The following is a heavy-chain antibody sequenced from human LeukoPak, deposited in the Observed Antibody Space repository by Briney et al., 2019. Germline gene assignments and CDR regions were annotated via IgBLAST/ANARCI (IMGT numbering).Heavy chain of an antibody. V-gene: IGHV3-21*01. CDR3: AREGFCGGDCPGYFDL. CDR1: GFTFSSYT. Sequence: GGSLRLSCAASGFTFSSYTMNWVRQAPGKGLEWVSSISSSSTYIYYADSVKGRFTISRDNAKNSLYLQMNSLSAGDTAVYYCAREGFCGGDCPGYFDLWGRGTLVTVSS. D-gene: IGHD2-21*02. J-gene: IGHJ2*01. CDR2: ISSSSTYI.